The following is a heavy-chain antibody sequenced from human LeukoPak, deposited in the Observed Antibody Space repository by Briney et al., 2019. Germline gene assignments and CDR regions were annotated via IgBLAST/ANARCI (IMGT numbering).Heavy chain of an antibody. Sequence: SGTLSLTCGVSGGSISSSNWWSWVRQPPGKGLERIGEIYHSGNTNYKSSLKSRVTISVDKSKKQFSLNLSSVTAADTAVYYCARESLSDTAMAWGQGTLVTVSP. V-gene: IGHV4-4*02. J-gene: IGHJ5*02. CDR3: ARESLSDTAMA. CDR1: GGSISSSNW. D-gene: IGHD5-18*01. CDR2: IYHSGNT.